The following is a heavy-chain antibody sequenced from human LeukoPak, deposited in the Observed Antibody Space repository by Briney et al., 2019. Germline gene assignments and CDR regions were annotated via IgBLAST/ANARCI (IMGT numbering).Heavy chain of an antibody. J-gene: IGHJ5*02. CDR3: ARDTYDFWSGFRGGFDP. D-gene: IGHD3-3*01. CDR1: GFTFTSYA. CDR2: ISGSGGST. Sequence: GGSLRLSCAASGFTFTSYAMSWVRQAPGKGLEWVSAISGSGGSTYYADSVKGRFTISRDNSKNTLYLQMNSLRAEDTAVYYCARDTYDFWSGFRGGFDPWGQGTLVTVSS. V-gene: IGHV3-23*01.